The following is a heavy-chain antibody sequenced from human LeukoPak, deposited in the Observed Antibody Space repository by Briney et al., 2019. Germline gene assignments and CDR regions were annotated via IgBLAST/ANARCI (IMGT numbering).Heavy chain of an antibody. Sequence: PSETLSLTCTVSGGSISSSSYYWGWIRQPPGKGLEWIGSIYYSGSTYYNPSLKSRVTISVDTSKNQFSLKLSSVTAADTAVYYCARSLRSDYYYDSSGGDAFDIWGQGTMVTVSS. CDR2: IYYSGST. D-gene: IGHD3-22*01. CDR3: ARSLRSDYYYDSSGGDAFDI. J-gene: IGHJ3*02. CDR1: GGSISSSSYY. V-gene: IGHV4-39*01.